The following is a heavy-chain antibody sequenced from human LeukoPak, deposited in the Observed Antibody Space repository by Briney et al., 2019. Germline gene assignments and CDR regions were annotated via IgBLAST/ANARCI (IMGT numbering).Heavy chain of an antibody. D-gene: IGHD6-6*01. CDR1: GASISSYF. CDR3: ARALSSSSDFDC. J-gene: IGHJ4*02. Sequence: SETLSLTCTVSGASISSYFWSWIRQPAGKGPEWIGRIYTGGSTNYNPSLKSRVTMSVDTSKNQFSLKLSSVTAADTAVYYCARALSSSSDFDCWGQGTLVTVSS. CDR2: IYTGGST. V-gene: IGHV4-4*07.